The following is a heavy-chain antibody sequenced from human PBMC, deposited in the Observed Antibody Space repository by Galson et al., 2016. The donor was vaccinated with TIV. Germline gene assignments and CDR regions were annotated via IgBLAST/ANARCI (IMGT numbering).Heavy chain of an antibody. CDR2: MNPNTGDT. Sequence: SVKVSCKASGYNFSKYDINWVRQAAGQGLEWMGWMNPNTGDTGYAERFQGRLTMTSDTSLHTAFMDLRGLRSEDAAVYYCARVPQIYEWYFDLWGRGTLVTVSS. V-gene: IGHV1-8*01. J-gene: IGHJ2*01. D-gene: IGHD3-16*01. CDR3: ARVPQIYEWYFDL. CDR1: GYNFSKYD.